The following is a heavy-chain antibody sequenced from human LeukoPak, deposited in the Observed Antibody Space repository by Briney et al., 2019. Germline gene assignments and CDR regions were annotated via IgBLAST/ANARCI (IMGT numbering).Heavy chain of an antibody. D-gene: IGHD6-19*01. CDR1: GFTFSDYY. Sequence: GGSLRLSCAASGFTFSDYYMSWIRQAPGKGPEWVSYISSSGSTICYADSVKGRFTISRDNAKNSLYLQMNSLRAEDTAVYYCAREEVVQPGIAVAGTKGVDYWGQGTLVTVSS. J-gene: IGHJ4*02. V-gene: IGHV3-11*01. CDR2: ISSSGSTI. CDR3: AREEVVQPGIAVAGTKGVDY.